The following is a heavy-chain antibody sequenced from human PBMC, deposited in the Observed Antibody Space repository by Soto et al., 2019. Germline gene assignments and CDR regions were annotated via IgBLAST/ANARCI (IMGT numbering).Heavy chain of an antibody. Sequence: PSETLSLTCTVSGGSISSYYWSWIRQPPGKGLEWIGYIYYSGSTNYNPSLKSRVTISVDTSKNQFSLKLSSVTAADTAVYYCAREEANTYYDFWSRGYYYYGMDVWGQGTTVTVSS. CDR1: GGSISSYY. CDR3: AREEANTYYDFWSRGYYYYGMDV. D-gene: IGHD3-3*01. V-gene: IGHV4-59*01. J-gene: IGHJ6*02. CDR2: IYYSGST.